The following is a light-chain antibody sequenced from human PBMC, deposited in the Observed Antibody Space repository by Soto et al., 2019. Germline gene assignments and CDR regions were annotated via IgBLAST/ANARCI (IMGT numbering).Light chain of an antibody. J-gene: IGLJ1*01. CDR3: AAWDDSLNAYV. CDR1: SPNIGSNT. V-gene: IGLV1-44*01. Sequence: QSLLTQPPPASGAPRQRGTLSCSGSSPNIGSNTVNWYQQLPGTAPKLLIYSNNQRPSGVPDRSSGSKSGTSASLAISGLQSEDEADYYCAAWDDSLNAYVFGTGTKVTVL. CDR2: SNN.